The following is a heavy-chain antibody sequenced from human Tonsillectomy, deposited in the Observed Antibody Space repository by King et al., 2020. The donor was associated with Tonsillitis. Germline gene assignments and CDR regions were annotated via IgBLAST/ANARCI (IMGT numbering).Heavy chain of an antibody. J-gene: IGHJ4*02. D-gene: IGHD3-3*01. V-gene: IGHV3-53*04. CDR2: IYSGGNT. CDR1: GFTVNTNY. Sequence: VQLVESGGGLVQPGGSLRLSCAASGFTVNTNYMSWIRQAPGKGLEWVSVIYSGGNTHYADSVKGRFTISRHNSKNTLYLQMNSLRAEDTAVYYCAGGGANDFWSGYFAYWGQGTLVTVSS. CDR3: AGGGANDFWSGYFAY.